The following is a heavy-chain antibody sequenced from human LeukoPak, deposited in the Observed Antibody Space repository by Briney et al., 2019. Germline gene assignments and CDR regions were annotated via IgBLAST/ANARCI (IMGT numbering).Heavy chain of an antibody. CDR2: ISSSTSYI. V-gene: IGHV3-21*01. CDR1: GFTFSSYS. Sequence: GGSLRLSCAASGFTFSSYSMNWVRQAPGRGLEWISFISSSTSYIYYADSLKGRFTISRDNAKNSLYLQMNSLRAEDTAVYYCARRAGRIQLWFDYWGRGTLVTVSS. J-gene: IGHJ4*02. CDR3: ARRAGRIQLWFDY. D-gene: IGHD5-18*01.